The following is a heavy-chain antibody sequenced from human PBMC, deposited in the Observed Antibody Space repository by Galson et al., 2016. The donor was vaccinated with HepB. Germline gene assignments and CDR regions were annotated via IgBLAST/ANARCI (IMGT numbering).Heavy chain of an antibody. V-gene: IGHV5-51*01. J-gene: IGHJ6*02. CDR3: ARRNPALSGGHGMDV. Sequence: QSGAEVKEPGESLKISCEGSGYSFSNYWIAWVRQMPGKGLEWVGIINPGDSDTRYSPAFQGQGTIPAENSHTTAYVRWGTLKASDTAIYYCARRNPALSGGHGMDVWGQGTTVTV. D-gene: IGHD3-10*01. CDR1: GYSFSNYW. CDR2: INPGDSDT.